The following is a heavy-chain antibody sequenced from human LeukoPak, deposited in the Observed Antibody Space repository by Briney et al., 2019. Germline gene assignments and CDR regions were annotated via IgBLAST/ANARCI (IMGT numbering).Heavy chain of an antibody. D-gene: IGHD6-19*01. CDR1: GYSISSGYY. CDR2: IYHSGST. V-gene: IGHV4-38-2*01. Sequence: SETLSLTCAVSGYSISSGYYWAWIRQPPGKGLEWIGSIYHSGSTYYNPSLKSRVTISVDTSKNQFSLKLSSVTAADTAVYYCARQFEQWLVPGEFDYWGQGTLVTVSS. CDR3: ARQFEQWLVPGEFDY. J-gene: IGHJ4*02.